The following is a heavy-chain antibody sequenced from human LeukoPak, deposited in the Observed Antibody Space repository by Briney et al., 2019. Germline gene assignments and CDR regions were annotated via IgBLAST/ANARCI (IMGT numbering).Heavy chain of an antibody. CDR1: GFTFTSYG. Sequence: GSLRLSCAASGFTFTSYGISWVRQPPGKGLEWIGEINHSGSTNYNPSLKSRVTISVDTSKNQFSLKLSSVTAADTAVYYCAREETTPGIAAAGTSVNWFDPWGQGTLVTVSS. D-gene: IGHD6-13*01. CDR2: INHSGST. CDR3: AREETTPGIAAAGTSVNWFDP. J-gene: IGHJ5*02. V-gene: IGHV4-34*01.